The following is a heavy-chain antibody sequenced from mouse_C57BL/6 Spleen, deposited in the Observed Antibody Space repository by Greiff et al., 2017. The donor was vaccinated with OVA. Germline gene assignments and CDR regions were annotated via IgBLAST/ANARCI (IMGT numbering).Heavy chain of an antibody. Sequence: VESGGGLVKPGGSLKLSCAASGFTFSSYAMSWVRQTPEKRLEWVATISDGGSYTYYPDNVKGRFTISRDNAKNNLYLQMSHLKSEDTAMYYCAREDYGNYGYFDVWGTGTTVTVSS. CDR2: ISDGGSYT. CDR1: GFTFSSYA. D-gene: IGHD2-1*01. V-gene: IGHV5-4*01. CDR3: AREDYGNYGYFDV. J-gene: IGHJ1*03.